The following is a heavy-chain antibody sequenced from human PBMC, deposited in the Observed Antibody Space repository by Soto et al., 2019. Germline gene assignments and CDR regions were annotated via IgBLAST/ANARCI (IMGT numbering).Heavy chain of an antibody. V-gene: IGHV3-23*01. D-gene: IGHD1-1*01. CDR1: GFTFSSYA. J-gene: IGHJ5*02. CDR2: ISGSGGTT. CDR3: AKDRPVNGNEQSPGDNWFDA. Sequence: GGSLRLSCAASGFTFSSYAMTWVRQAPGKGLEWVSTISGSGGTTYYAGSVKGRFTISRDNSKNTVHLQMNSLRAEDTAVYYCAKDRPVNGNEQSPGDNWFDAWGQGTLVNVAS.